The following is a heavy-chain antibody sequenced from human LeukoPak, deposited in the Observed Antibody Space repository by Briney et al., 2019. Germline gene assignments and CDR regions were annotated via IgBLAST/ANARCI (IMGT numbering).Heavy chain of an antibody. CDR2: INPNSGGT. J-gene: IGHJ4*02. CDR1: RYTFTGYY. Sequence: ASVKVSCKDSRYTFTGYYMHWVRQAPGQGLEWMGWINPNSGGTNYAQKFQGRVTMTSDTSISTAYMELSRLRSDDTAVYYCARGTILTGYDIDYWGQGTLVTVSS. V-gene: IGHV1-2*02. D-gene: IGHD3-9*01. CDR3: ARGTILTGYDIDY.